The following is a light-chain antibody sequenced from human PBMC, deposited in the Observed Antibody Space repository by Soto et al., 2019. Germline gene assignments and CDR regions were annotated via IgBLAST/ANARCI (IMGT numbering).Light chain of an antibody. CDR2: GAS. CDR3: QQYGSSPRT. Sequence: EIVLTQSPGTLSLSPGERATLSCRASQSVSGSLLAWYQQKPGQAPRLLIYGASSRATGIPDRFSGSGSGTDFTLTISRLEPEDFAVYYCQQYGSSPRTFGQGTKVKIK. CDR1: QSVSGSL. J-gene: IGKJ1*01. V-gene: IGKV3-20*01.